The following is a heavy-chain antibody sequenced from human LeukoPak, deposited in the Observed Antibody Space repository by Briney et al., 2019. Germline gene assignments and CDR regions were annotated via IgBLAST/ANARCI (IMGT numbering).Heavy chain of an antibody. CDR3: ARGMVRGNWFDP. Sequence: SQTLSLTCTVSGGSISSGDYYWSWIRQPPGKGLEWIGYIYYSGSTYYNPSLKSRVTISVDTSKNQFSLKLSSVTAADTAVYYCARGMVRGNWFDPCGHVTLVTVS. V-gene: IGHV4-30-4*01. J-gene: IGHJ5*02. CDR2: IYYSGST. CDR1: GGSISSGDYY. D-gene: IGHD3-10*01.